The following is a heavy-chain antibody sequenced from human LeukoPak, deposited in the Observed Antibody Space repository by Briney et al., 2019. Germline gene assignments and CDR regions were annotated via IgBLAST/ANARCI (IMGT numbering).Heavy chain of an antibody. CDR3: AKEAIKYGSGSPYFDY. V-gene: IGHV3-23*01. CDR1: GFTFSSYA. D-gene: IGHD3-10*01. CDR2: ISGSGGST. J-gene: IGHJ4*02. Sequence: GGSLRLSCAASGFTFSSYAMSWVRQAPGKGLEWVSAISGSGGSTYYADSVKGRFTISRDNSKNTLYLQMNSLRAEDTAVYYCAKEAIKYGSGSPYFDYWGQGTPVTVSS.